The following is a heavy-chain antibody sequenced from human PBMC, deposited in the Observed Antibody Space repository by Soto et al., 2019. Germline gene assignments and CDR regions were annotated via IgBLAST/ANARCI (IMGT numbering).Heavy chain of an antibody. CDR3: TGSLSFAFDI. Sequence: EVQLVESGGGLVQPGGSLKLSCAASGFSFSDSVMHWVRQVSGKGLEWVGRITSTADTYATAYTASVKGRFTVSRDDSKNTAYLQMNRLKTEDTAVYYCTGSLSFAFDIWGQGTMVHVSS. V-gene: IGHV3-73*01. CDR1: GFSFSDSV. J-gene: IGHJ3*02. CDR2: ITSTADTYAT.